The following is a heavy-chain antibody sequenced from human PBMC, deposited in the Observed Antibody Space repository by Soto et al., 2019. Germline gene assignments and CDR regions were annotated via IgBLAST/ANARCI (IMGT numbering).Heavy chain of an antibody. V-gene: IGHV3-11*05. CDR2: ISSSSSYT. CDR1: GFTFSDYD. CDR3: AMGEPLLSFGK. Sequence: QVQLVESGGGLVKPGGSLRLSCAASGFTFSDYDMSWIRQAPGKGLEWVSYISSSSSYTNYADSVKGRFTISRDNPKNSLYLKMASLRAEDTAVYYCAMGEPLLSFGKGGQGTTVTVS. D-gene: IGHD3-16*01. J-gene: IGHJ6*02.